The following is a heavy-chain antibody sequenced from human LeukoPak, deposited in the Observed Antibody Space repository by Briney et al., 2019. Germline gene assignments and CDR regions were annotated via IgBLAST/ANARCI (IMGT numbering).Heavy chain of an antibody. CDR2: IYHSGST. D-gene: IGHD3-22*01. Sequence: SETLSLTCAVSGGSISSSNWWSWVRQPPGKGLEWIGEIYHSGSTNYNPSLKSRVTISVDKSKNQFSLKLSSVTAADTAVYYCARVIPYYYYDSSGSLGSWGQGTLVTVSS. V-gene: IGHV4-4*02. CDR1: GGSISSSNW. CDR3: ARVIPYYYYDSSGSLGS. J-gene: IGHJ5*02.